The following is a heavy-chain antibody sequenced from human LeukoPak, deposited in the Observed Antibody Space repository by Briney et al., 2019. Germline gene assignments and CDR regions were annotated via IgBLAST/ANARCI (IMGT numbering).Heavy chain of an antibody. Sequence: GGSLRLSCAVSGFTFSSYRMHWVRQAPGKGLVWVSRINSDGSNTKYADSVKGRFTISRDNAKNTLYLQMNSLRAEDTAVYYCARAAEYGSGSYYRPYFGYWGQGALVTVSS. V-gene: IGHV3-74*03. J-gene: IGHJ4*02. D-gene: IGHD3-10*01. CDR3: ARAAEYGSGSYYRPYFGY. CDR1: GFTFSSYR. CDR2: INSDGSNT.